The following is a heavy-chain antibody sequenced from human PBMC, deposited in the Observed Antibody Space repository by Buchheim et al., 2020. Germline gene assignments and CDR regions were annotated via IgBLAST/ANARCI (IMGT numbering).Heavy chain of an antibody. D-gene: IGHD5-18*01. CDR2: MWYDGSNK. Sequence: QVQLVESGGGVVQPGRSLRLSCAASGFTFSSYGMHWVRQAPGKGLEWVAVMWYDGSNKYYADSVKGRFTISSDNSKNTLYLQMNSLRAEDTAVYYCARDANTAMVRYYYYYGMDVWGQGTT. J-gene: IGHJ6*02. CDR3: ARDANTAMVRYYYYYGMDV. CDR1: GFTFSSYG. V-gene: IGHV3-33*01.